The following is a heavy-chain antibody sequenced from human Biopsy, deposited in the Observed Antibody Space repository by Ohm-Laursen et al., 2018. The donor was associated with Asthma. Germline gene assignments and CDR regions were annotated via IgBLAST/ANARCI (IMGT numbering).Heavy chain of an antibody. CDR2: INSVFGTT. V-gene: IGHV1-69*01. D-gene: IGHD2-2*01. CDR3: ARKAGSCISRTCYSLDF. Sequence: SSVKVSCKSLGGTFNTYVIGWVRQAPGQGLEWMGGINSVFGTTTYPQKFQDRVTITADDSTGTVYMELSSLRSEDTAVYYCARKAGSCISRTCYSLDFWGQGTLVTVFS. CDR1: GGTFNTYV. J-gene: IGHJ4*02.